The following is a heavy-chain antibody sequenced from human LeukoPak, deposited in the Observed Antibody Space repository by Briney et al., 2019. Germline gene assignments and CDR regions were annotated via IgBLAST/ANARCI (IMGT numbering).Heavy chain of an antibody. V-gene: IGHV1-3*01. CDR2: INAGNGDT. CDR1: GYTFTSYA. CDR3: ARARYSSGWYLDL. D-gene: IGHD6-19*01. Sequence: ASVKVSCKASGYTFTSYAMHWVRQAPGQRLEWMGWINAGNGDTKYSQKFQGRVTITRDTSASTAYMELSSLRSEDTAVYYCARARYSSGWYLDLWGQGTLVTVSS. J-gene: IGHJ4*02.